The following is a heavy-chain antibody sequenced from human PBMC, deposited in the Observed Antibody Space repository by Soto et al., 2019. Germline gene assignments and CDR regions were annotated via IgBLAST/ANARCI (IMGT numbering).Heavy chain of an antibody. CDR2: IYYSGST. Sequence: SETLSLTCTVSGGSISSYYWSWIRQPPGKGLEWIGYIYYSGSTNYNPSLKSRVTISVDTSKNQFSLKLSSVTAADTAVYYCARGDYDFWSGYYRPYYFYGMDVWGQVTTVPVSS. J-gene: IGHJ6*02. CDR3: ARGDYDFWSGYYRPYYFYGMDV. V-gene: IGHV4-59*01. CDR1: GGSISSYY. D-gene: IGHD3-3*01.